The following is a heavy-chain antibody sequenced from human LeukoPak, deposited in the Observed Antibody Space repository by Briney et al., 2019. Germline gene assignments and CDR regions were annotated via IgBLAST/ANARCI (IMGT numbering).Heavy chain of an antibody. V-gene: IGHV3-30*02. CDR3: AKGSLDY. Sequence: GGSLRLSCAASGFTFSSYGMHSVRQAPGKGLEWVAFIRYDGSNKYYADSVKGRFTISRDNSKNTLYLQMNSLRAEDTAVYYCAKGSLDYWGQGTLVTVSS. CDR2: IRYDGSNK. CDR1: GFTFSSYG. J-gene: IGHJ4*02.